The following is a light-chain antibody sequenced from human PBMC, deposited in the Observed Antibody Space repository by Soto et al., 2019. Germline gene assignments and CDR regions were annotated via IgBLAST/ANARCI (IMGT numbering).Light chain of an antibody. Sequence: IQLTQSPSSLSASVGDRVTITCQASQDIRIYLNWFQLKPGKGPKLLIYAASSLQSGVPSRFSGSGSGTDFTLTISSLQPEDFATYYCLQDYNYPWTFGQGTKV. CDR2: AAS. CDR1: QDIRIY. CDR3: LQDYNYPWT. J-gene: IGKJ1*01. V-gene: IGKV1-6*01.